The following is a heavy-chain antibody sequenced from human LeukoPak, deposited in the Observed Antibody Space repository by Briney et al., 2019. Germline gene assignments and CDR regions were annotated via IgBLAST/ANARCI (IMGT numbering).Heavy chain of an antibody. CDR1: GYSFTSYW. CDR3: ARPKWGGYSYGDAFDI. CDR2: IYPGDSDT. V-gene: IGHV5-51*01. Sequence: GESLKISCKGSGYSFTSYWIGWVRQMLGKGLEWMGIIYPGDSDTRYSPSFQGQVTISADKSISTAYLQWSSLKASDTAMYYCARPKWGGYSYGDAFDIWGQGTMVTVSS. D-gene: IGHD5-18*01. J-gene: IGHJ3*02.